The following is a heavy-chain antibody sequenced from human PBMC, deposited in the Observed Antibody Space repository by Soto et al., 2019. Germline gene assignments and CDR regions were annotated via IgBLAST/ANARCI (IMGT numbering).Heavy chain of an antibody. CDR2: IIPILGIA. CDR3: ARDNVVVPAANGNGGYYYYYMDV. Sequence: SVKVSCKASGGTFSSYTISWVRQAPGQGLEWMGRIIPILGIANYAQKSQGRVTITADKSTSTAYMELSSLRSEDTAVYYCARDNVVVPAANGNGGYYYYYMDVWGKGTTVTVSS. CDR1: GGTFSSYT. J-gene: IGHJ6*03. V-gene: IGHV1-69*04. D-gene: IGHD2-2*01.